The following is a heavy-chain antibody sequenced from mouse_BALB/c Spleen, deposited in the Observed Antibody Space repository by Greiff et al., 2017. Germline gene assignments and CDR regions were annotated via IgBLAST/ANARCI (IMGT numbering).Heavy chain of an antibody. D-gene: IGHD4-1*01. CDR1: GYSITSGYY. J-gene: IGHJ3*02. CDR2: ISYDGSN. V-gene: IGHV3-6*02. CDR3: ASLANWVVW. Sequence: VQLKQSGPGLVKPSQSLSLTCSVTGYSITSGYYWNWIRQFPGNKLEWMGYISYDGSNNYNPSLKNRISITRDTSKNQFFLKLNSVTTEDTATYYCASLANWVVWWGQGTLVTVSA.